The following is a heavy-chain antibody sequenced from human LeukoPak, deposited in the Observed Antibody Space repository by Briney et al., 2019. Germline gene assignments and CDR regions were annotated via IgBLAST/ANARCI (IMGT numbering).Heavy chain of an antibody. J-gene: IGHJ6*02. V-gene: IGHV4-30-2*01. Sequence: KTSQTLSLTCAVSGGSISSGGYSWSWIRQPPGKGLEWIGEINHSGSTNYNPSLKSRVTISVDTSKNQFSLKLSSVTAADTAVYYCARGRRYYDSSGYYSGYGMDVWGQGTTVTVSS. CDR2: INHSGST. CDR3: ARGRRYYDSSGYYSGYGMDV. CDR1: GGSISSGGYS. D-gene: IGHD3-22*01.